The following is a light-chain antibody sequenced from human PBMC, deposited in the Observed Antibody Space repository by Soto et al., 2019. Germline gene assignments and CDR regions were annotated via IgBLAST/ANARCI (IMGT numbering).Light chain of an antibody. V-gene: IGKV1-6*01. J-gene: IGKJ1*01. CDR1: QGIRND. Sequence: AIQMTQSPSSLSASVGDRVTITCRASQGIRNDLGWYQQKPGKAPKLLIYAASSLQSGVPSRFSASGAGTDFTLTISSLQPEDFATYYCLQDYTYPRTFGQGTKVEIK. CDR2: AAS. CDR3: LQDYTYPRT.